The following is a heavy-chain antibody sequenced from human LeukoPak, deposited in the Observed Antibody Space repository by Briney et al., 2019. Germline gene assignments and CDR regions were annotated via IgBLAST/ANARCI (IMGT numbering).Heavy chain of an antibody. D-gene: IGHD2-21*02. J-gene: IGHJ4*02. V-gene: IGHV4-4*07. CDR1: GGSISSYY. CDR2: IYTSGST. Sequence: SETLSLTCTVSGGSISSYYWSWIRQPAGKGLEWIGHIYTSGSTNYNPSLKSRVTMSVDTSKNQSSLKLSSVTAADTAVYYCARGSKPGDCHDYWGQGAQVTVSS. CDR3: ARGSKPGDCHDY.